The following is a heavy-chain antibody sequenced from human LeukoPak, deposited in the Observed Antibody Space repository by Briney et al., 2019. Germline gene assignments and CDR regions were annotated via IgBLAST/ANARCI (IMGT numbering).Heavy chain of an antibody. Sequence: GGSLRLSCAASGFTFSGYAMAWVRQAPGKGLEWVSSITITGSSPSYADSVKGRFTVSRDNSKSTLYLQMNSLRAEDTAVYFCAKSSSSWSYYFNYWGQGTLVTVSS. J-gene: IGHJ4*02. CDR2: ITITGSSP. CDR1: GFTFSGYA. V-gene: IGHV3-23*01. D-gene: IGHD6-13*01. CDR3: AKSSSSWSYYFNY.